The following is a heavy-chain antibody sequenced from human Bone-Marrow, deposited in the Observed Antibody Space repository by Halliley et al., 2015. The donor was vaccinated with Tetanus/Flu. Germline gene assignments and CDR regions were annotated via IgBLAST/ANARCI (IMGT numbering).Heavy chain of an antibody. CDR3: VKDYSVREAFEI. D-gene: IGHD2-15*01. J-gene: IGHJ3*02. CDR2: ISNDGRKK. Sequence: LGWGAAISNDGRKKNYLESVRGRFIISRDNSENTLYLQMNRLRDEDTARYYCVKDYSVREAFEIWGQGTMVPVSS. V-gene: IGHV3-30*18.